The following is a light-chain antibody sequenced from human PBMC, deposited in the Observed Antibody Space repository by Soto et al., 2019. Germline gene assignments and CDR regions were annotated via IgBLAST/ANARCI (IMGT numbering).Light chain of an antibody. J-gene: IGKJ4*01. CDR3: HQHNNWPST. Sequence: EIVMTQSPATLSVSPGERATLSCRASQSVSFNLVWYQHKPGQPPRLLMYDTSKRAAGISARFTGSGSGTDFTLTIDNLQSEDFALYYCHQHNNWPSTFGGGTKVE. CDR1: QSVSFN. V-gene: IGKV3-15*01. CDR2: DTS.